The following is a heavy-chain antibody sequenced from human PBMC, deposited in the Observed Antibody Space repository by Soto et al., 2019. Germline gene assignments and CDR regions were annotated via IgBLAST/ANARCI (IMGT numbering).Heavy chain of an antibody. V-gene: IGHV3-48*03. CDR3: ARLLYNWNYFDY. CDR1: GFTFSSYE. D-gene: IGHD1-20*01. J-gene: IGHJ4*02. Sequence: GGSLRLSCAASGFTFSSYEMNWVRQAPGKGLEWVSYISSSGSTIYYADSVKGRFTISRDNAKNSLYLQMNSLRAEDTAVYCCARLLYNWNYFDYWGQGTLVTVSS. CDR2: ISSSGSTI.